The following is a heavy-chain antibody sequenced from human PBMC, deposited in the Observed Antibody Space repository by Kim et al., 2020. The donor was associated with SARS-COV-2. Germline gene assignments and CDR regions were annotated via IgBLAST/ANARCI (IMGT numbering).Heavy chain of an antibody. Sequence: EKYARTIQGGGTITADESTSTAYMELSSLRSEDTAVYYCARDVGSGYFDYWGQGTLVTVSS. V-gene: IGHV1-69*01. D-gene: IGHD3-10*01. CDR2: E. J-gene: IGHJ4*02. CDR3: ARDVGSGYFDY.